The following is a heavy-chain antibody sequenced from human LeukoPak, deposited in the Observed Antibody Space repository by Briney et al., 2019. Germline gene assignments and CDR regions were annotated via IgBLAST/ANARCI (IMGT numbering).Heavy chain of an antibody. Sequence: GGSLRLSCAASGFTFSSYSMNWVRQAPGKGLEWVSAISGSGGSTYYADSVKGRFTISRDNSKNTLYLQMNSLRAEDTAVYYCAKMVWGYCSGGSCYFDYWGQGTLVTVSS. CDR2: ISGSGGST. D-gene: IGHD2-15*01. J-gene: IGHJ4*02. CDR1: GFTFSSYS. CDR3: AKMVWGYCSGGSCYFDY. V-gene: IGHV3-23*01.